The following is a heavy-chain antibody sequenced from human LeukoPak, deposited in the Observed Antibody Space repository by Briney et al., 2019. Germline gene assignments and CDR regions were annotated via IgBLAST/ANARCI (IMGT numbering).Heavy chain of an antibody. CDR2: ISSNGGST. CDR3: ARGPYGSGSRFDY. Sequence: GGSLRLSCSASGFTFSSYAMHWVRQAPGKGLEYVSAISSNGGSTYYADSVKGRFTISRDNSKNTLYLQMNSLRAEDTAVYYCARGPYGSGSRFDYWGQGTLVTVSS. CDR1: GFTFSSYA. J-gene: IGHJ4*02. V-gene: IGHV3-64*04. D-gene: IGHD3-10*01.